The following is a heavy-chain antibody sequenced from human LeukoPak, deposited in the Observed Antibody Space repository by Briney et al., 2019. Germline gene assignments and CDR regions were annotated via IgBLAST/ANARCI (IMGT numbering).Heavy chain of an antibody. V-gene: IGHV6-1*01. CDR1: GDSVSGNSTA. J-gene: IGHJ3*01. D-gene: IGHD5-24*01. CDR3: ARGGQGDGYSADEAFDF. Sequence: SQTLSLTCAISGDSVSGNSTAYNWIRQSPSRGLEWRGRTYYRSKWYNDYAVSVKSRIIINPDTSKNQLSLQLKSVTPEDTAVYYCARGGQGDGYSADEAFDFWGQGTMVTVSS. CDR2: TYYRSKWYN.